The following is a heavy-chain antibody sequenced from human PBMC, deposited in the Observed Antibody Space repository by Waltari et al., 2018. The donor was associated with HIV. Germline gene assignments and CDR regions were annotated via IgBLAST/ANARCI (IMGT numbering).Heavy chain of an antibody. CDR3: VSGQGKMANSRGVFDI. J-gene: IGHJ3*02. Sequence: QVQLVQSGAEVKKPGSSVKVSCKASGGTFSRSAINWVRQAPGQGLEWMGGIIPIFGTANYAQKFQGRVTITADESTSTAYMELSSLRSEDTAVYYCVSGQGKMANSRGVFDIWGQGTMVTVSS. CDR2: IIPIFGTA. CDR1: GGTFSRSA. V-gene: IGHV1-69*01. D-gene: IGHD2-8*01.